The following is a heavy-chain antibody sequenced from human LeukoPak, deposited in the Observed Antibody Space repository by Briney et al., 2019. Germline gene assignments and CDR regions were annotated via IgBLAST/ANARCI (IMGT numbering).Heavy chain of an antibody. D-gene: IGHD5-18*01. J-gene: IGHJ4*02. CDR2: IYSGGST. CDR3: ARDGGYSYGAASDY. V-gene: IGHV3-53*01. Sequence: PGGSLRLSCAASGFTVSSNYMSWVRQAPGKGLEWVSVIYSGGSTYYADSVKGRFTISRDNSKNTLYLQMNSLRAEDTAVYYCARDGGYSYGAASDYWGQGTLVTVSS. CDR1: GFTVSSNY.